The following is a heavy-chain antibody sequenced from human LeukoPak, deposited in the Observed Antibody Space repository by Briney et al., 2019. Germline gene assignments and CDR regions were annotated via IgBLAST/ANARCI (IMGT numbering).Heavy chain of an antibody. D-gene: IGHD3-22*01. CDR1: EFTFSSYG. J-gene: IGHJ4*02. CDR3: ARDRRYYYDSSGPQGYFDY. V-gene: IGHV3-48*01. Sequence: GGSLRLSCAASEFTFSSYGMSWVRQAPGKGLEWVSYISSSSSTIYYADSVKGRFTISRDNAKNSLYLQMDSLRAEDTAVYYCARDRRYYYDSSGPQGYFDYWGQGTLVTVSS. CDR2: ISSSSSTI.